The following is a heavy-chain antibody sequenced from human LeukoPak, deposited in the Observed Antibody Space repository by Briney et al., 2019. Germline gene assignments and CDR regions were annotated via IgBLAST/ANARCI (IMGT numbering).Heavy chain of an antibody. J-gene: IGHJ4*02. Sequence: EASVKVSCKASGYTFTGYYMHWVRQAPGQGLEWMGWTNPNSGGTNYAQKFQGRVTMTRDTSISTAYMELSRLRSDDTAVYYCARVPIAAAGIWYWGQGTLVTVSS. V-gene: IGHV1-2*02. CDR2: TNPNSGGT. CDR1: GYTFTGYY. D-gene: IGHD6-13*01. CDR3: ARVPIAAAGIWY.